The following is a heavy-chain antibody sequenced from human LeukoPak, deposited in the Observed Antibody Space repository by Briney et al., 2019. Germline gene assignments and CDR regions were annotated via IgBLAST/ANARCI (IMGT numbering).Heavy chain of an antibody. V-gene: IGHV4-30-4*02. CDR1: GGSISSGDYY. Sequence: SETLSLTCTVSGGSISSGDYYWSWIRQPPGKGLEWIGYIYYSGSTYYNPSLKSRVTISVDTSKNQFSLKLSSVTAADTAVYYCARREGMTTYDYWGQGTLVTVSS. D-gene: IGHD1-14*01. CDR3: ARREGMTTYDY. J-gene: IGHJ4*02. CDR2: IYYSGST.